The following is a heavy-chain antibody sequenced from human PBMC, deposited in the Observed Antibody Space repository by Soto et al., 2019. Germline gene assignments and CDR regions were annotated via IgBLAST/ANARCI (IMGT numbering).Heavy chain of an antibody. CDR3: ARKGACSSTSCYDSYYYYMDV. V-gene: IGHV5-51*01. CDR1: GYSCTNYW. D-gene: IGHD2-2*01. CDR2: IYPGDSDT. J-gene: IGHJ6*03. Sequence: NSRRGSGYSCTNYWIGWMSKMHGKGLEWMGIIYPGDSDTRYSPSFQGQVTISADKSISTAYLQWSSLKASDTAMYYCARKGACSSTSCYDSYYYYMDVWGKGTTVTVSS.